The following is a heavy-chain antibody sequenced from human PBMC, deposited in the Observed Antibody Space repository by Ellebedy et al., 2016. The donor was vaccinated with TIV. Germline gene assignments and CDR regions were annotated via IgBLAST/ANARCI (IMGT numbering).Heavy chain of an antibody. Sequence: MPSETLSLTCTVSGDSISSSDYYWGWIRQPPGKGLEWIGTIFYSGTAYYNPSLKSRLTISIDPSKNQFSLKLTSVTAADTAVYYCARIVGATTPGGGDWWGPGILVTVSS. CDR2: IFYSGTA. CDR3: ARIVGATTPGGGDW. CDR1: GDSISSSDYY. J-gene: IGHJ4*02. V-gene: IGHV4-39*07. D-gene: IGHD1-26*01.